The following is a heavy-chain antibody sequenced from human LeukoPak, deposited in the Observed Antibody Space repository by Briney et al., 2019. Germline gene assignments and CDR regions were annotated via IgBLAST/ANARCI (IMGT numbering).Heavy chain of an antibody. CDR2: ISYDGSNK. Sequence: PGGSLRLSCAASGFTFSSYGMHWVRQAPGKGLERVAVISYDGSNKYYADAVKGRFTISRDNSKNTLYLQMNSLRAEDTAVYYRAKGDRMTTVPYFDYWGQGTLVTVSS. V-gene: IGHV3-30*18. CDR3: AKGDRMTTVPYFDY. J-gene: IGHJ4*02. CDR1: GFTFSSYG. D-gene: IGHD4-17*01.